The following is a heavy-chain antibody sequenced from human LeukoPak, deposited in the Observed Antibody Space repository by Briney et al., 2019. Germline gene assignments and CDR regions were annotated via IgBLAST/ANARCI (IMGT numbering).Heavy chain of an antibody. V-gene: IGHV3-9*01. CDR3: AKDGGSSGSYPYYFDY. D-gene: IGHD3-10*01. Sequence: PGGSLRLSCAASGFTFDDYAMHWVRQAPGKGLEWVSGISWNSGSIGYADSVKGRFTISRDNAKNSLYLQMNSLRAEDTALYYCAKDGGSSGSYPYYFDYWGQGTLVTVSS. CDR1: GFTFDDYA. J-gene: IGHJ4*02. CDR2: ISWNSGSI.